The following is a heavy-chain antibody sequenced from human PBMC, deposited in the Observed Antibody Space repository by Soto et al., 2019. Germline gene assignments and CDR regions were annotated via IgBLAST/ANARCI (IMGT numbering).Heavy chain of an antibody. CDR2: ITGSTGSI. D-gene: IGHD2-15*01. Sequence: GGSLRLSCAASGFTFSSSGMNWVRQAPGKGLEWISGITGSTGSIYYADSVKGRFTISRDISKNTLWLQMNSLRAEDTAVYYCAKDSLFGGLDFDYWGQGTLVTVSS. V-gene: IGHV3-23*01. CDR1: GFTFSSSG. CDR3: AKDSLFGGLDFDY. J-gene: IGHJ4*02.